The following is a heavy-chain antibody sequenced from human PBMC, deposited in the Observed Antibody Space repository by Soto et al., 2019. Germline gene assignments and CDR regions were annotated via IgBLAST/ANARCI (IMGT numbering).Heavy chain of an antibody. CDR2: ITGSTGSI. D-gene: IGHD2-15*01. Sequence: GGSLRLSCAASGFTFSSSGMNWVRQAPGKGLEWISGITGSTGSIYYADSVKGRFTISRDISKNTLWLQMNSLRAEDTAVYYCAKDSLFGGLDFDYWGQGTLVTVSS. V-gene: IGHV3-23*01. CDR1: GFTFSSSG. CDR3: AKDSLFGGLDFDY. J-gene: IGHJ4*02.